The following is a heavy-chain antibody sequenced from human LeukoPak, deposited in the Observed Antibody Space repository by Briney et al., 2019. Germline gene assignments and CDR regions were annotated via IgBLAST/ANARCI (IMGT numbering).Heavy chain of an antibody. V-gene: IGHV3-7*04. CDR2: LNPDGSVG. D-gene: IGHD2-15*01. J-gene: IGHJ4*02. CDR1: EFTFSTSW. Sequence: GGSLRLSCTVSEFTFSTSWMNWVRQAPGKGLEWVANLNPDGSVGRYVDSVKGRFSVSRDNGQNTGYLQMNSLRVDDTAVYYCARYCSVGSCFDYWGQGTLVTVSS. CDR3: ARYCSVGSCFDY.